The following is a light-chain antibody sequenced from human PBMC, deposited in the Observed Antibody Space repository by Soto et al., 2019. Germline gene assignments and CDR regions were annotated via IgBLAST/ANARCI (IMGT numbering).Light chain of an antibody. CDR2: EVN. Sequence: QSALTQPASVSVSPGQPITVSCTGTSSDVGIYNLVSWYQHFPGKAPKLMIYEVNKRPSGVSNRFSGSKSGSTASLTISGLQADDEADYYCCSYTRSGSFVFGTGTKVTVL. J-gene: IGLJ1*01. CDR3: CSYTRSGSFV. V-gene: IGLV2-23*02. CDR1: SSDVGIYNL.